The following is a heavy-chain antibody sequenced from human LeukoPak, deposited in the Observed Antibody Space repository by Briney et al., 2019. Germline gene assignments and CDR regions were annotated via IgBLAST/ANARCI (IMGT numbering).Heavy chain of an antibody. Sequence: PSETLSLTCAVSGGPISSSNWWSWVRQPPGKGLEWIGEIYHSGSTNYNPSLKSRVTISVDKSKNQFSLKLSSVTAADTAVYYCARVTYYDILTGYQDDAFDIWGQGTMVTVSS. CDR2: IYHSGST. V-gene: IGHV4-4*02. D-gene: IGHD3-9*01. J-gene: IGHJ3*02. CDR3: ARVTYYDILTGYQDDAFDI. CDR1: GGPISSSNW.